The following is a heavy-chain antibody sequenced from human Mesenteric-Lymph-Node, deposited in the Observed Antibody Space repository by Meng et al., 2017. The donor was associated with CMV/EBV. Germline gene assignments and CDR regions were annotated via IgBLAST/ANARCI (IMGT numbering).Heavy chain of an antibody. CDR1: GYTFTGYY. CDR2: INSYTGDT. V-gene: IGHV1-2*02. Sequence: ASVKVSCKASGYTFTGYYMHWVRQAPGQGLEWMGWINSYTGDTNYAQKFQGRVTMTRDTSIRTAYMELRWLKSDDTAVYYCARGGDYWRDALDVWGQGTTVTVSS. D-gene: IGHD3-3*01. CDR3: ARGGDYWRDALDV. J-gene: IGHJ6*02.